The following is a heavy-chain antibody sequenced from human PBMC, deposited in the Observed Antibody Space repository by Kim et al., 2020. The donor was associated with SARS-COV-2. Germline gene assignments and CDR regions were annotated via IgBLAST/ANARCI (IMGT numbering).Heavy chain of an antibody. D-gene: IGHD3-22*01. J-gene: IGHJ4*02. CDR3: TSQYHYDSSGAFDY. Sequence: YSRKFQGRVTLTRETSASTAYMELRGLRSEDTAVYYCTSQYHYDSSGAFDYWGQGTLVTVSS. V-gene: IGHV1-3*01.